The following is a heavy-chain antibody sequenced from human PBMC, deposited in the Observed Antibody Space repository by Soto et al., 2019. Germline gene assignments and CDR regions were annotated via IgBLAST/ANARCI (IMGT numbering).Heavy chain of an antibody. V-gene: IGHV3-23*01. CDR1: GFTFNDYA. J-gene: IGHJ3*02. D-gene: IGHD3-3*01. CDR3: AKDSRLPGFGLLIHAFDI. Sequence: EMQLLESGGDLGQPGGSLRLSCAVSGFTFNDYAMSWVRQAPGKGLEWVSTISGSLGSAYYAASVEGRFTISGDNSNNTLYLQMNSLRVEDTAIYYCAKDSRLPGFGLLIHAFDIWGHGTMVTVSS. CDR2: ISGSLGSA.